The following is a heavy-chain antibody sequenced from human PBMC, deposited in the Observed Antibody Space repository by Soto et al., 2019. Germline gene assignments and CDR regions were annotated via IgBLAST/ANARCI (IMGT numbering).Heavy chain of an antibody. V-gene: IGHV3-23*01. J-gene: IGHJ5*02. D-gene: IGHD2-15*01. Sequence: EVQLLESGGGLVQPGGSLRLSCAASGFTFSSYAMSWVRQAPGKGLEWVSAISGSGGSTYYADSVKGRFTISRDNSKNTLYLQMNSLRAEDTAVYYCAKDPLMSRYCSGGSCPHTNNWFDPWGQGTLVTVSS. CDR1: GFTFSSYA. CDR3: AKDPLMSRYCSGGSCPHTNNWFDP. CDR2: ISGSGGST.